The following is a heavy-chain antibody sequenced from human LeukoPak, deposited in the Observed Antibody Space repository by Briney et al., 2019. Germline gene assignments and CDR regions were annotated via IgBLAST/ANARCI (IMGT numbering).Heavy chain of an antibody. CDR2: ISGSGGST. CDR1: GFTFSSYA. V-gene: IGHV3-23*01. D-gene: IGHD3-10*01. J-gene: IGHJ5*02. Sequence: GSLRLSRAASGFTFSSYAMSWVRQAPGKGLEWVSAISGSGGSTYYADSVKGRFTISRDNSKNTLYLQMNSLRAEDTAVYYCAKDQGGLWFGELSRNWFDPWGQGTLVTVSS. CDR3: AKDQGGLWFGELSRNWFDP.